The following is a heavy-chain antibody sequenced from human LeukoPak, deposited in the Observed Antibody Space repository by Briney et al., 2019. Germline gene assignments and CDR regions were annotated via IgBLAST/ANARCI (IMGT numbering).Heavy chain of an antibody. CDR1: GFTVSSNY. D-gene: IGHD6-13*01. CDR2: IYSGGST. CDR3: ARDSRGTAAAVEEDYY. Sequence: GSLRLSCAASGFTVSSNYMSWVRQAPGKGLEWVSVIYSGGSTYYADSVKGRFTISRDNSKNTLYLQMNSLRAEDTAVYYCARDSRGTAAAVEEDYYWGQGTLVTVSS. J-gene: IGHJ4*02. V-gene: IGHV3-66*01.